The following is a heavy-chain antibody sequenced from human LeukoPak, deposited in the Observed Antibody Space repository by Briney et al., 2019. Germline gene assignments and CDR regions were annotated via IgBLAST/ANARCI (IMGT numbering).Heavy chain of an antibody. CDR1: GGSISSYY. D-gene: IGHD2-15*01. CDR2: IYYSGST. V-gene: IGHV4-59*08. CDR3: ARHGNIVMVVAARGFDP. J-gene: IGHJ5*02. Sequence: SETLSLTCTVSGGSISSYYWNWIRQPPGKGLEWIGYIYYSGSTNYNPSLKSRVTISVDTSKNQLSLRLSSVTAADTAFYYCARHGNIVMVVAARGFDPWGQGNLVTVSS.